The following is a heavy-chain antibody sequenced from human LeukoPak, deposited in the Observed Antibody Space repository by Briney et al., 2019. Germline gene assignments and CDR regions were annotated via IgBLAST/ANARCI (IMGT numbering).Heavy chain of an antibody. CDR1: GFTFSSYA. V-gene: IGHV3-23*01. J-gene: IGHJ4*02. CDR3: AKDQAREGIAAAGTGDY. Sequence: GGSLRLSCAASGFTFSSYAMSWVRQVSGKGLEWVSAISGSGGSTYYADSVKGRFTISRDNSKNTLYLQMNSLRAEDTAVYYCAKDQAREGIAAAGTGDYWGQGTLVTVSS. D-gene: IGHD6-13*01. CDR2: ISGSGGST.